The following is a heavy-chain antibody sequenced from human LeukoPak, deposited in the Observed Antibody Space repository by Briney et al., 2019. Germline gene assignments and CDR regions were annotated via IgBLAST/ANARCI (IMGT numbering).Heavy chain of an antibody. CDR3: ARVKASGYNRWNFDY. V-gene: IGHV3-74*01. Sequence: PGGSLRLSCAASGFTFSSYWMHWVRQAPGKGLVWVSRINSDGSSTNYADSVKGRFTISRDNAKNTLYLQMNSLRAEDTAVYYCARVKASGYNRWNFDYWGQGTLVTVSS. CDR2: INSDGSST. J-gene: IGHJ4*02. CDR1: GFTFSSYW. D-gene: IGHD5-18*01.